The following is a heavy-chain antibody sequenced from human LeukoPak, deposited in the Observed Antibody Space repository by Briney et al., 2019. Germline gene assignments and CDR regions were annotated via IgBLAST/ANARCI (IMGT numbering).Heavy chain of an antibody. Sequence: GGSLRLSCAASGFTFSSYSMNWVRQAPGKGLEWVSSISSSSSYIYYAASVKGRFTISRDNAKNSLYLQMNSLRAEDTAVYYCARDASAAAGTYHFDYWGQGTLVTVSS. J-gene: IGHJ4*02. D-gene: IGHD6-13*01. V-gene: IGHV3-21*01. CDR2: ISSSSSYI. CDR3: ARDASAAAGTYHFDY. CDR1: GFTFSSYS.